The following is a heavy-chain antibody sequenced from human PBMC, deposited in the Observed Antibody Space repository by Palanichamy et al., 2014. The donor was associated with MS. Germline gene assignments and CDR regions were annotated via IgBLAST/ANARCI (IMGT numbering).Heavy chain of an antibody. CDR3: ARDKALGPSGNYYGMDV. J-gene: IGHJ6*02. D-gene: IGHD3-16*01. CDR2: INWNSGSI. V-gene: IGHV3-20*01. CDR1: GFTFDDYG. Sequence: EVQLVESGGRVVRPGGSLRLSCAASGFTFDDYGMSWVRQAPGKGLEWVSGINWNSGSIRYGDSVKGRFTISRDNAKNSLYLQMNSLRAEDTALYHCARDKALGPSGNYYGMDVWGQGTTVTVSS.